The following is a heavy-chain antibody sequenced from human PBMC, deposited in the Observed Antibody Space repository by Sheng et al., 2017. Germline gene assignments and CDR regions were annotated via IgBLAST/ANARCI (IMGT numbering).Heavy chain of an antibody. CDR2: IIPILRIE. CDR1: GGTFSNYG. D-gene: IGHD2-15*01. V-gene: IGHV1-69*04. J-gene: IGHJ4*02. Sequence: QGQLVQSGAEVKKPGSSVKVSCKASGGTFSNYGLSWVRQAPGQGLQWMGGIIPILRIENYAQKFQGRVTITAGKSTSTAYMELSSLRSDDTAVYYCARHHLDCTGGSCYSDYFDYWGQGTLVTVSS. CDR3: ARHHLDCTGGSCYSDYFDY.